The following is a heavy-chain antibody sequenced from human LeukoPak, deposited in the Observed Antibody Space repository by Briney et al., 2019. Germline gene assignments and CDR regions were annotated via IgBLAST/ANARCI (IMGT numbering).Heavy chain of an antibody. V-gene: IGHV3-21*01. J-gene: IGHJ4*02. CDR1: GLTFSSYS. D-gene: IGHD3-22*01. CDR2: ITPTSSYI. Sequence: GRSLRLSCAASGLTFSSYSFNWVRQAPGKGLEWVSSITPTSSYIYYADSVKGRFTISRDNAKNSLYLQMNSLRAEDTAVYYCARLRRNNDNSGYYYYYDYWGQGTLVTVSS. CDR3: ARLRRNNDNSGYYYYYDY.